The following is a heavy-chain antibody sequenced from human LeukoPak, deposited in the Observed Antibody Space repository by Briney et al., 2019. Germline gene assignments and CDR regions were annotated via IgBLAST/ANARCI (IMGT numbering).Heavy chain of an antibody. V-gene: IGHV3-48*03. CDR2: ISSSGSTI. Sequence: GGSLRLSCAASGFTFSSYEMNWVRQAPGKGLEWVSYISSSGSTIYYADSVKGRFTISRDNAKNSLYLQMNSLRAEDTAVYYCAGEGVTTLTSFAFDIWGQGTMVTVSS. CDR3: AGEGVTTLTSFAFDI. D-gene: IGHD1-26*01. CDR1: GFTFSSYE. J-gene: IGHJ3*02.